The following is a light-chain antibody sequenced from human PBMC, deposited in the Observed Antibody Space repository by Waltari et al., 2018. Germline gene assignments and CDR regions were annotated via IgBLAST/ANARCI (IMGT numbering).Light chain of an antibody. CDR1: QGIRNN. J-gene: IGKJ2*01. CDR2: GAS. CDR3: LQDYNYPYT. Sequence: AIQMTQSPSSLSASVGDRVTITCRASQGIRNNLAWFQHKPGSAPKLLISGASSPQSGVPSRFSGSGSGTDYTLTITSLQPEDIATYYCLQDYNYPYTFGQGTKLEIK. V-gene: IGKV1-6*01.